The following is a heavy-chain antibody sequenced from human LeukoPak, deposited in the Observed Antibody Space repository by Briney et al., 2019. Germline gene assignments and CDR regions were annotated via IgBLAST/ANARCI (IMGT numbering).Heavy chain of an antibody. J-gene: IGHJ6*03. D-gene: IGHD6-13*01. Sequence: GGSLRLSCAASGFTFSSYGMHWVRQAPGKGLEWVAFILYDGSNKYYADSVKGRFTISRDNSKNTLYLQMNSLRAEDTAVYYCAKVTIAAAGRYYYYMDVWGKGTTVTVSS. CDR1: GFTFSSYG. V-gene: IGHV3-30*02. CDR2: ILYDGSNK. CDR3: AKVTIAAAGRYYYYMDV.